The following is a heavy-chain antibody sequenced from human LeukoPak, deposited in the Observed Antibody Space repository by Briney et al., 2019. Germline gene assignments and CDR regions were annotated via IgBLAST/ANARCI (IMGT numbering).Heavy chain of an antibody. V-gene: IGHV4-59*01. D-gene: IGHD3-10*01. Sequence: SETLSLTCTVSSYSIYNFYWSWIRQPPEGGLEYIGYIYYSGSTNYNPSLKSRLTISIDTSKSQFSMKLSSVTAADTAVFYCGRLVCLTLIRGITGYHSLDVWGKGTKVTVSS. CDR2: IYYSGST. J-gene: IGHJ6*04. CDR1: SYSIYNFY. CDR3: GRLVCLTLIRGITGYHSLDV.